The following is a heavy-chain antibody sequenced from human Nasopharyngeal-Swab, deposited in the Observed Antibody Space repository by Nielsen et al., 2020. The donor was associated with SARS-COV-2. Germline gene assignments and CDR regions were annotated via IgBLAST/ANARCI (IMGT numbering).Heavy chain of an antibody. V-gene: IGHV3-30*04. Sequence: GGSLRLSCAASGFTFSSYAMHWFRQAPGKGLEWVAVISYDGSNKYYADSVKGRFTISRDNSKNTRYLQMNSLRAEDTALYYCARDQLGDTAMVTLDYWGQGTLVTVSS. J-gene: IGHJ4*02. CDR2: ISYDGSNK. CDR1: GFTFSSYA. CDR3: ARDQLGDTAMVTLDY. D-gene: IGHD5-18*01.